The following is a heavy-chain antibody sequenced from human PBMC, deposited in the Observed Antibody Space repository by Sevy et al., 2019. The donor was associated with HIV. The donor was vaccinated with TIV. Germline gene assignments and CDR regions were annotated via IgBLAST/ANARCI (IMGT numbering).Heavy chain of an antibody. D-gene: IGHD4-17*01. CDR2: IPHDGGKK. V-gene: IGHV3-30*18. CDR1: GFIFDDYG. CDR3: TKDPPVYGDFPYGMDV. J-gene: IGHJ6*02. Sequence: GGSLRLSCVGSGFIFDDYGMHWVRQAPGKGLEWVALIPHDGGKKYYADSVKGRFTISRDNFKNTLYLQMNTLRRDDTAAYFCTKDPPVYGDFPYGMDVWGQGTTVTVSS.